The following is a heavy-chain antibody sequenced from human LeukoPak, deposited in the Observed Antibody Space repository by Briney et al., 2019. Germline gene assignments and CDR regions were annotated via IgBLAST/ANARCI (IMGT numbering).Heavy chain of an antibody. CDR1: GGSISSSSYY. CDR3: ARILSYDYVWGSYPRYGYYFDY. D-gene: IGHD3-16*02. V-gene: IGHV4-39*01. J-gene: IGHJ4*02. CDR2: IYYSGST. Sequence: KPSETLSLTCTVPGGSISSSSYYWGWLRQPPGKGLEWIGSIYYSGSTYYNPSLKSRVTISVDTSKNQFSLKLSSVTAADTAVYYCARILSYDYVWGSYPRYGYYFDYWGQGTLVTVSS.